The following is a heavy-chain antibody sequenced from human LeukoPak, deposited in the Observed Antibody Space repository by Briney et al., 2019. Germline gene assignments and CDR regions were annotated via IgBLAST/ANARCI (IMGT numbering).Heavy chain of an antibody. Sequence: SETLSLTCTVSGGSISSYYWSWIRQPPGKGLEWIGYIFYSGNTNYNPSLKSRVPISVDTYKNQFSLKLSSVTAADTAVYFCARAKIPADYKVGSCFDYWGQGTLVTVSS. V-gene: IGHV4-59*01. J-gene: IGHJ4*02. CDR2: IFYSGNT. D-gene: IGHD2-2*01. CDR1: GGSISSYY. CDR3: ARAKIPADYKVGSCFDY.